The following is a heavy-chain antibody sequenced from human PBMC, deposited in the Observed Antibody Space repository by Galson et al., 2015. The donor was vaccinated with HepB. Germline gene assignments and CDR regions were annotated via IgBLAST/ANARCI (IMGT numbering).Heavy chain of an antibody. Sequence: SLRLSCAASGLTFSSYAMNWVRQAPGKGLEWVSHISGSGANTYYADSVKGRFTISRDNSKNTLYLQMNSLRAEDTAVYYCAKDQAGRYRLYYYYGMDVWGQGTTVTVSS. CDR3: AKDQAGRYRLYYYYGMDV. CDR2: ISGSGANT. J-gene: IGHJ6*02. CDR1: GLTFSSYA. D-gene: IGHD3-9*01. V-gene: IGHV3-23*01.